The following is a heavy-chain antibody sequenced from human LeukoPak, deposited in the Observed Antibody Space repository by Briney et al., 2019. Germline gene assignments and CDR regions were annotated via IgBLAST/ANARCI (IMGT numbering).Heavy chain of an antibody. V-gene: IGHV3-74*01. CDR1: GFTFSSYW. D-gene: IGHD4-17*01. CDR2: INSDGSST. Sequence: GSLRLFCAASGFTFSSYWMHWVRHAAGKGLVWVSRINSDGSSTTYADSVKGRFTISRDNAKNTLYLQMNSLRAEDTAAYYCARALGGGDYDRFDPWGQGTLVTVSS. CDR3: ARALGGGDYDRFDP. J-gene: IGHJ5*02.